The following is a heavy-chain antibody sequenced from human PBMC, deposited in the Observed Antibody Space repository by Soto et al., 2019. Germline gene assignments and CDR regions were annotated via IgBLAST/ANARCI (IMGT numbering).Heavy chain of an antibody. J-gene: IGHJ6*02. D-gene: IGHD1-26*01. Sequence: GESLKISCKGSGYSFTSYWIGWVRQMPGKGLEWMGIIYPGDSDTRYSPSFQGQVTISADKSISTAYLQWSSLKASDTAMYYCARQRGWGPEPSDYYYYGMDVWGQGTTVTVSS. CDR2: IYPGDSDT. V-gene: IGHV5-51*01. CDR1: GYSFTSYW. CDR3: ARQRGWGPEPSDYYYYGMDV.